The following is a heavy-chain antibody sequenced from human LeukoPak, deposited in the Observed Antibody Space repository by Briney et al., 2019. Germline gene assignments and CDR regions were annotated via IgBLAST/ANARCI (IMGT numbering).Heavy chain of an antibody. CDR3: ATDETYYDYVWGSYHKYYYDY. V-gene: IGHV3-30*03. J-gene: IGHJ4*02. CDR2: ISYDGGNK. CDR1: GFTFSSYD. D-gene: IGHD3-16*02. Sequence: GGSLRLSCAASGFTFSSYDMHWVRQAPGKGLEWVAVISYDGGNKYYADSVKGRFTISRDNSKNTLYLQMNSLRAEDTVVYYCATDETYYDYVWGSYHKYYYDYWGQGTLVTVSS.